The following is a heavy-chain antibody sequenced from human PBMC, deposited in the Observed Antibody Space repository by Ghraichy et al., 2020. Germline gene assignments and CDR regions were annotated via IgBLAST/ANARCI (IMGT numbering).Heavy chain of an antibody. CDR3: AKGYERWLQKSGGYYFDY. Sequence: GGSLRLSCAASGFTFSSYAMSWVRQAPGKGLEWVSAISGSGGSTYYADSVKGRFTISRDNSKNTLYLQMNSLRAEDTAVYYCAKGYERWLQKSGGYYFDYWGQGTLVTVSS. V-gene: IGHV3-23*01. CDR2: ISGSGGST. D-gene: IGHD5-24*01. CDR1: GFTFSSYA. J-gene: IGHJ4*02.